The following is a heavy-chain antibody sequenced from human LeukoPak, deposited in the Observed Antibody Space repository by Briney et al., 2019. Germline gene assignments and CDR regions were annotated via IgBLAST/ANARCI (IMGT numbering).Heavy chain of an antibody. Sequence: PGGSLRLSCAASGFTFSSYAMSWVRQAPGKGLEWVSAISGSGGSTYYADSVKGRFTISRDNSKNTLYLQMNSLRAEDTAVYYCAKQALTSRGYYLGEYFQHWGQGPLVTVSS. CDR2: ISGSGGST. J-gene: IGHJ1*01. D-gene: IGHD3-22*01. CDR1: GFTFSSYA. V-gene: IGHV3-23*01. CDR3: AKQALTSRGYYLGEYFQH.